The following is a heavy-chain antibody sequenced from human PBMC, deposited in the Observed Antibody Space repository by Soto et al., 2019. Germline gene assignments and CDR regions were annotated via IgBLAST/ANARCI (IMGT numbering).Heavy chain of an antibody. Sequence: RKEHRKGLEWMGWINPNSGGTNYAQKFQGWVTMTRDTSISTAYMELSRLRSDDTAVYYCARYLYYYGSGDTYNWFDPWGQGTLVTVSS. CDR3: ARYLYYYGSGDTYNWFDP. V-gene: IGHV1-2*04. CDR2: INPNSGGT. D-gene: IGHD3-10*01. J-gene: IGHJ5*02.